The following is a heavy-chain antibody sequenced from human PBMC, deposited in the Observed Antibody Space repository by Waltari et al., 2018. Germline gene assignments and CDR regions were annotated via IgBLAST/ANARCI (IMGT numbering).Heavy chain of an antibody. J-gene: IGHJ4*02. CDR1: GGTFSSSA. CDR3: ARTIRFWSGYPNDY. CDR2: IIPIFGTA. Sequence: QVQLVQSGAEVKKPGSSVKVSCKASGGTFSSSAISWVRPAPGQGLEWMGGIIPIFGTANYAQKFQGRVTITADESTSTAYMELSSLRSEDTAVYYCARTIRFWSGYPNDYWGQGTLVTVSS. V-gene: IGHV1-69*12. D-gene: IGHD3-3*01.